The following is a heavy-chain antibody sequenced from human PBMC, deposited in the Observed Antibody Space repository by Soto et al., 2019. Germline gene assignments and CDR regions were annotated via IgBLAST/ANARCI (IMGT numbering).Heavy chain of an antibody. CDR3: ARDFPYDYGDYGGWFDP. V-gene: IGHV4-30-4*01. Sequence: SETLSLTCTVSGGSISSGDYYWSWIRQPPGKGLEWIGYIYYSGSTYYNPSLKSRVTISVDTSKNQFSLKLSSVTAADTAVYYCARDFPYDYGDYGGWFDPWGQGTLVTVSS. CDR1: GGSISSGDYY. J-gene: IGHJ5*02. D-gene: IGHD4-17*01. CDR2: IYYSGST.